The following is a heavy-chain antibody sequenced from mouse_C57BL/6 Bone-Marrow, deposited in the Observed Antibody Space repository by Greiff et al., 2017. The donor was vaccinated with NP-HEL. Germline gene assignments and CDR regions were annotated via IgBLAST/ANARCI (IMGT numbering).Heavy chain of an antibody. CDR2: IYPGSGST. J-gene: IGHJ2*01. CDR3: ARKIYYYGSSYGY. D-gene: IGHD1-1*01. V-gene: IGHV1-55*01. CDR1: GYTFTSYW. Sequence: QVQLQQPGAELVKPGASVKMSCKASGYTFTSYWITWVKQRPGQGLEWIGDIYPGSGSTNYNATFKSKATLTVDTSSSTAYMQLSSLTSEDSAVYYCARKIYYYGSSYGYWGQGTTLTVSS.